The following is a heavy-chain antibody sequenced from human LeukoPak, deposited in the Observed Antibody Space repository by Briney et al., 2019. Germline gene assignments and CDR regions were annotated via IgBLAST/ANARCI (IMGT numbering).Heavy chain of an antibody. CDR1: GFPFSNYA. CDR2: ISGSGGNT. CDR3: AKRQVSAAAGALDY. Sequence: GGSLRLSCTASGFPFSNYAMIWLRQAPGKGLEWVSAISGSGGNTYYADSVKGRFTISRDNSKNTLYLQMNSLRAEDTAVYYCAKRQVSAAAGALDYWGQGTLLTVSS. V-gene: IGHV3-23*01. D-gene: IGHD6-13*01. J-gene: IGHJ4*02.